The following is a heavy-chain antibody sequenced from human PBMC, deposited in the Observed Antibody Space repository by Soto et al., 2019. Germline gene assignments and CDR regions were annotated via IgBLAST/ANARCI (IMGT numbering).Heavy chain of an antibody. D-gene: IGHD6-6*01. CDR1: GFTFISYA. V-gene: IGHV3-30-3*01. CDR3: ARGSWYSSSAGRSGWFNP. Sequence: TGGSLTLSCAASGFTFISYAMHWVRQAPGKGLEWVAVISYDGSNKYYADSVKGRFTISRDNSKNTLYLQMNSLRAEDTAVYYCARGSWYSSSAGRSGWFNPWGQGTLVTVSS. J-gene: IGHJ5*02. CDR2: ISYDGSNK.